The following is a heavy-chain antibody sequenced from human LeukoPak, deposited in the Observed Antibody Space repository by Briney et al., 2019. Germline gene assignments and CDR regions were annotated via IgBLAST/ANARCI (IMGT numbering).Heavy chain of an antibody. J-gene: IGHJ6*03. V-gene: IGHV5-51*07. D-gene: IGHD6-6*01. CDR2: IYPGDSDT. CDR1: GYSFTSYW. CDR3: ASSTLPSSSSDYYYYYYYMDV. Sequence: GESLKISCKGSGYSFTSYWIGWVHQMPGKGLEWMGIIYPGDSDTRYSPSFQGQVTISADKSISTAYLQWSSLKASDTAMYYCASSTLPSSSSDYYYYYYYMDVWGKGTTVTVSS.